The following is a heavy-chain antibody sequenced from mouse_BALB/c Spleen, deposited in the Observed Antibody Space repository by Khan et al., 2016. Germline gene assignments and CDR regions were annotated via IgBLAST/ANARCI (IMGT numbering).Heavy chain of an antibody. Sequence: EVQLQESGPDLVKPSQSLSLTCTVAGYSITRGYTWHWIRQFPGNGLEWMGYIHYSGTTDYNPSLKSRITITRDTSKNRFFLQLNSVTTDETATCYCATSEYRYDYAVDYWGQGTSVTVSS. D-gene: IGHD2-14*01. CDR1: GYSITRGYT. J-gene: IGHJ4*01. CDR2: IHYSGTT. V-gene: IGHV3-1*02. CDR3: ATSEYRYDYAVDY.